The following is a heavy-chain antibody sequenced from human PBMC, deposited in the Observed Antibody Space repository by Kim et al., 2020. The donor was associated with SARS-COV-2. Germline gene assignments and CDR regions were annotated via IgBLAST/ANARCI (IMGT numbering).Heavy chain of an antibody. Sequence: SETLSLTCAVYGGSFSGYYWSWIRQPPGKGLEWIGEINHSGSTNYNPSLKSRVTISVDTSKNQFSLKLSSVTAADTAVYYCARGLRGDTAMAFFRYWGQGTLVTVSS. CDR1: GGSFSGYY. D-gene: IGHD5-18*01. V-gene: IGHV4-34*01. J-gene: IGHJ4*02. CDR2: INHSGST. CDR3: ARGLRGDTAMAFFRY.